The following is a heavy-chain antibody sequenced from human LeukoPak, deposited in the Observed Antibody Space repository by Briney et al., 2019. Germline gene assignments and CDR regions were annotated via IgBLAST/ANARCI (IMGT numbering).Heavy chain of an antibody. Sequence: PGGSLRLSCAASGFTFSTYGMHWVRQAPGKGLAWVAVISYDGNSKSYANSVKGRFTISRDNSKNTLYLQMNSLRAEDTAVYYCARAMVVVVPAAMWGQGTLVAVSS. V-gene: IGHV3-30*03. CDR2: ISYDGNSK. D-gene: IGHD2-2*01. CDR1: GFTFSTYG. J-gene: IGHJ4*02. CDR3: ARAMVVVVPAAM.